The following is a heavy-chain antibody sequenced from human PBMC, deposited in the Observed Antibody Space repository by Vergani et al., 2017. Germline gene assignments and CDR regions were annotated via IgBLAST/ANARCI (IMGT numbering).Heavy chain of an antibody. CDR1: GFTFSSYA. V-gene: IGHV3-23*01. CDR2: ISGSGGST. J-gene: IGHJ5*02. CDR3: AKRRVVCDFWSGYYNWLDP. D-gene: IGHD3-3*01. Sequence: EVQLLESGGGLVQPGGSLRLSCAASGFTFSSYAMSWVRQAPGKGLEWVSAISGSGGSTYYADSVKGRFTISRDNSKNTLYLQMNSLRAEDTAVYYCAKRRVVCDFWSGYYNWLDPWGQGTLVTVSS.